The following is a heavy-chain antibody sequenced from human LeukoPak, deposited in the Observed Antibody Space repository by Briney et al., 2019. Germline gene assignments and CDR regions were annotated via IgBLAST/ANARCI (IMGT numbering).Heavy chain of an antibody. D-gene: IGHD6-19*01. CDR1: GFTFSSYT. Sequence: GESLRLSCAASGFTFSSYTMTWVRQAPGKGLEWVSTISGRGDSTYYADSVKGRFTISRDNSKNTLYLQMNSLRADDTAVYYCAKDKSGYSGGWSFDYWGQGTLVTVSS. J-gene: IGHJ4*02. CDR3: AKDKSGYSGGWSFDY. CDR2: ISGRGDST. V-gene: IGHV3-23*01.